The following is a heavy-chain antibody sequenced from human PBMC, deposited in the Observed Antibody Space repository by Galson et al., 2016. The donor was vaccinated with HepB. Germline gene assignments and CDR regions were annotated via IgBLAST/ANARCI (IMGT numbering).Heavy chain of an antibody. V-gene: IGHV4-39*01. CDR1: GDSISSKSYY. Sequence: ETLSLTCTVSGDSISSKSYYWGWIRQSPGKGLQWIGSISYSGTTYYNPSLKSRVTISADTARNQFSLKLNSVTAADTAVYYCARHVAPGYYVPEWGQGTPVTVS. J-gene: IGHJ4*02. D-gene: IGHD3-22*01. CDR3: ARHVAPGYYVPE. CDR2: ISYSGTT.